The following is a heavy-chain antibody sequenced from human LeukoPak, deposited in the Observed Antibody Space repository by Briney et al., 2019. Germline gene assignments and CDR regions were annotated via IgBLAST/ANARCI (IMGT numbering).Heavy chain of an antibody. Sequence: GASVKVSCKASGYTFTSYDINWVRQATGQGLEWMGRMNPNSGNTGYAQKFQGRVTMTRNTSISTAYIELSSLRSEDTAVYYCARGVIAGTNWFDPWGQGTLVSVSS. V-gene: IGHV1-8*01. J-gene: IGHJ5*02. CDR1: GYTFTSYD. D-gene: IGHD1-20*01. CDR2: MNPNSGNT. CDR3: ARGVIAGTNWFDP.